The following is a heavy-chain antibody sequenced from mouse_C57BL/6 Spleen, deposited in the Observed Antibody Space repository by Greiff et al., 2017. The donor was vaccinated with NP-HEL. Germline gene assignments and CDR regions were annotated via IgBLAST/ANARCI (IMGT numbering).Heavy chain of an antibody. CDR2: IDPSDGYT. J-gene: IGHJ1*03. V-gene: IGHV1-50*01. CDR1: GYTFTSYW. CDR3: ARGGGPWYFDV. Sequence: VQLQQPGAELVKPGASVKLSCKASGYTFTSYWMQWVKQRPGQGLEWIGEIDPSDGYTNYNQKFKGKATLTVDKSSSTAYMQLSGLTSEDSAVYYCARGGGPWYFDVWGTGTTVTVSS.